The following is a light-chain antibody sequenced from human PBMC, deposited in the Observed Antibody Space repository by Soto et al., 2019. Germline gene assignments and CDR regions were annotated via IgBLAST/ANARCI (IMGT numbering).Light chain of an antibody. J-gene: IGKJ3*01. CDR1: QSVVSSY. CDR3: QQYGSSPFT. V-gene: IGKV3-20*01. Sequence: EILLTQSPGTLSLSPGERATLSCTASQSVVSSYVAWYQHKPGQAPMLLLYGASRRATSIPDRFSGSGSGTDFTLTIGRLAPEYFAVYCCQQYGSSPFTFGPGTKLDIK. CDR2: GAS.